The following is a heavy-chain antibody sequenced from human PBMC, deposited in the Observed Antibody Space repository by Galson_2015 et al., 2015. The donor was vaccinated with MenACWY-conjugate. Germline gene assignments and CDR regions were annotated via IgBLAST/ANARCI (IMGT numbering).Heavy chain of an antibody. CDR1: GFTFSSYA. CDR2: ISGSDDST. CDR3: AKTTGSSWYYFDY. V-gene: IGHV3-23*01. D-gene: IGHD6-13*01. J-gene: IGHJ4*02. Sequence: SLRLSCAASGFTFSSYAMSWVRQAPGKGLEWVSSISGSDDSTYYADSVKGRFTISRDNSKSTLYLQMNSLRAEDTAVYYCAKTTGSSWYYFDYWGQGTLVTVSS.